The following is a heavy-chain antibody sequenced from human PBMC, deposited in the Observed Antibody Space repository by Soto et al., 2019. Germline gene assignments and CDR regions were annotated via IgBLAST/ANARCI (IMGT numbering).Heavy chain of an antibody. D-gene: IGHD4-17*01. CDR1: GGSIDYYY. V-gene: IGHV4-59*01. CDR3: ARVGGYYGDYPNFDY. Sequence: PSETLSLTCTVSGGSIDYYYWSWIRQPPGKGLEWIGCVSDSGSTNYNPSLRSRVTISVDTSKNQFSLNVNSVTAADTAVYFCARVGGYYGDYPNFDYWGQGTPVTVSS. CDR2: VSDSGST. J-gene: IGHJ4*02.